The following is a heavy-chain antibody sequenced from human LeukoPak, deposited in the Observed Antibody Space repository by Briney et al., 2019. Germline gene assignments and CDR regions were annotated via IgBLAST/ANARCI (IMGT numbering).Heavy chain of an antibody. CDR2: IYYSGST. CDR1: GGSISSYY. V-gene: IGHV4-59*08. D-gene: IGHD4-17*01. Sequence: SETLSLTCTVSGGSISSYYWSWIRQPPGKGLEWIGYIYYSGSTNYNPSLKSRVTISVDTSKNQFSLKLSSVTAADTAVYYCARMTTQYYFDYWGQGTLVTVSS. CDR3: ARMTTQYYFDY. J-gene: IGHJ4*02.